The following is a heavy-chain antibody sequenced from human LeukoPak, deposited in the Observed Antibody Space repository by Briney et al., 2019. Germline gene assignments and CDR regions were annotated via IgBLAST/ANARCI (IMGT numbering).Heavy chain of an antibody. D-gene: IGHD5-12*01. CDR3: ARVLVADYYYYGMDV. CDR1: GGSISSYY. V-gene: IGHV4-59*01. CDR2: IYYSGST. J-gene: IGHJ6*02. Sequence: SETLSLTCTVSGGSISSYYWSWIRQPPGKGLEWIGYIYYSGSTNYNPSLKSRVTIPVDTSKNQFSLKLSSVTAADTAVYYCARVLVADYYYYGMDVWGQGTTVTVSS.